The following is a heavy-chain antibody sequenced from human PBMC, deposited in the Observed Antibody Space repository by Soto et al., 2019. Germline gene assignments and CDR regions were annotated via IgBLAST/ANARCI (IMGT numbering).Heavy chain of an antibody. CDR2: ISGSGGST. CDR3: ARRGSGSDYDD. CDR1: GFTFSSYA. Sequence: EVQLLESGGGLVQPGGSLRLSCAASGFTFSSYAMRWVRQAPGKGLEWVSAISGSGGSTYYADSVKGRFTISRDNSKNTLYLQMNSRRAEDTAVYYCARRGSGSDYDDWGQGTLVTVSS. D-gene: IGHD1-26*01. J-gene: IGHJ4*02. V-gene: IGHV3-23*01.